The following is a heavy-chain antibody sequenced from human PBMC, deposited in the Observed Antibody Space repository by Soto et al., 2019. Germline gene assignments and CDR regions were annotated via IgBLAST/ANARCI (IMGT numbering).Heavy chain of an antibody. J-gene: IGHJ4*02. CDR2: ITPIFDTA. D-gene: IGHD3-9*01. V-gene: IGHV1-69*01. CDR3: ARGWSYDFLTAYSY. Sequence: QVQLVQSGAEVKKPGSSVKVSCKASGGTFSNYAINWVRQAPGQGLEWMGGITPIFDTANYAQKFQGRVTITADESTNTAYMELSSLRSEDTALYYCARGWSYDFLTAYSYWGQGTLVTVSS. CDR1: GGTFSNYA.